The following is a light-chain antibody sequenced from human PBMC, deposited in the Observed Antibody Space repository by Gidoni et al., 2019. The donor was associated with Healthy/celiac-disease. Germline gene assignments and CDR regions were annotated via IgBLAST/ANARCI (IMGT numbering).Light chain of an antibody. V-gene: IGKV3-11*01. CDR1: QSVSSY. J-gene: IGKJ3*01. CDR2: DAS. Sequence: EIVLTQSPATLFLSPGERATLSCRASQSVSSYLAWYQQKPGQAPRLLIYDASNRATGIPARFSGSGSGTDFTLTISRLEPEDFAVYYCQQRSNWRGFTFGPGTKVDIK. CDR3: QQRSNWRGFT.